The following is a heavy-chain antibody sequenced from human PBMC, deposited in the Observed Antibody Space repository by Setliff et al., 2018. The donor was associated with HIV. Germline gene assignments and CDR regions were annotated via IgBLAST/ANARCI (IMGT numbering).Heavy chain of an antibody. CDR1: GASISIGSYY. CDR3: ARQVSGWDAFDI. J-gene: IGHJ3*02. D-gene: IGHD3-10*01. V-gene: IGHV4-61*02. Sequence: LSLTCTVSGASISIGSYYWSWIRQPAGKGLEWIGRIYTSGSTNYNPSLKSRVTISVDTSKNVFFLKMSSVTAADTAVYYCARQVSGWDAFDIWGRGTVVTVSS. CDR2: IYTSGST.